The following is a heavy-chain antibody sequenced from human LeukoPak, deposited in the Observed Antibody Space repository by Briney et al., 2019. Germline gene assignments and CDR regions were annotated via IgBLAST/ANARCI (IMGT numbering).Heavy chain of an antibody. D-gene: IGHD1-26*01. CDR3: ARGGPGAEILGFFNHGTFFDY. Sequence: ASVKVSCKASGYTFSSYGITWVRQAPGQGLEWMGWISAYSGKPNYAQNLQGRVTMTTDTSTSTAYMELRSLRSDDTAVYYCARGGPGAEILGFFNHGTFFDYWGQGALVTLSS. J-gene: IGHJ4*02. V-gene: IGHV1-18*01. CDR2: ISAYSGKP. CDR1: GYTFSSYG.